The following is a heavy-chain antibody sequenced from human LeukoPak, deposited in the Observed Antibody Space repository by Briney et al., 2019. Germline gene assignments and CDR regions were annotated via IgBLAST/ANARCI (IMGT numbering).Heavy chain of an antibody. J-gene: IGHJ3*02. CDR2: IWYDGSNK. Sequence: PGKSLRLSCAASGLTFSNYGMHWVRQAPGKGLEWVAVIWYDGSNKYYADSVRGRFTISRDNSKNTLDLQMNSLRAEDTAVYYCATDHEEAHDTFDIWGQGTMVTVSS. CDR3: ATDHEEAHDTFDI. V-gene: IGHV3-33*01. CDR1: GLTFSNYG.